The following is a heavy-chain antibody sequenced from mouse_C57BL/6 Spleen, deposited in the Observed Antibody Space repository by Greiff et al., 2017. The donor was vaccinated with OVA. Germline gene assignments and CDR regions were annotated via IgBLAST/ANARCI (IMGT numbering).Heavy chain of an antibody. CDR3: ARIYYGNPWFAY. Sequence: QVQLKQPGAELVRPGTSVKLSCKASGYTFTSYWMHWVKQRPGQGLEWIGWIDPSDSYTNYNQKFKGKATVTVDTSSRTAYMQLSSLTSEDSAVYYCARIYYGNPWFAYWGQGTLVTVSA. J-gene: IGHJ3*01. V-gene: IGHV1-59*01. CDR1: GYTFTSYW. CDR2: IDPSDSYT. D-gene: IGHD2-1*01.